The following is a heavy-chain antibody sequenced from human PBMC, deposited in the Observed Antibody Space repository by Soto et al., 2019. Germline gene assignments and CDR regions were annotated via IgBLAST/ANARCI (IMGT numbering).Heavy chain of an antibody. CDR3: ARDTGYYYDSSGYYYEP. Sequence: LRLSCAASGFTFSSYWMSWVRQAPGKGLEWVANIKQDGSEKYYVDSVKGRFTISRDNAKNSLYLQMNSLRAEDTAVYYCARDTGYYYDSSGYYYEPWGQGTLVTVSS. J-gene: IGHJ5*02. CDR1: GFTFSSYW. CDR2: IKQDGSEK. V-gene: IGHV3-7*03. D-gene: IGHD3-22*01.